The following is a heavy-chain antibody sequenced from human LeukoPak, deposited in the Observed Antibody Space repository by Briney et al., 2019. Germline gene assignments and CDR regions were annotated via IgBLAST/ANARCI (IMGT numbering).Heavy chain of an antibody. CDR1: GFTFSSYW. CDR3: ARDPPPEDNSNYEPIDY. D-gene: IGHD4-11*01. Sequence: GGSLRLSCAASGFTFSSYWMSWVRQAPGKGLEWVANIKQDGSEKYYVDSVKGRFTISRDNAKNSLYLQMNSLRAEDTAVYYCARDPPPEDNSNYEPIDYWGQGTLVTVSS. CDR2: IKQDGSEK. V-gene: IGHV3-7*01. J-gene: IGHJ4*02.